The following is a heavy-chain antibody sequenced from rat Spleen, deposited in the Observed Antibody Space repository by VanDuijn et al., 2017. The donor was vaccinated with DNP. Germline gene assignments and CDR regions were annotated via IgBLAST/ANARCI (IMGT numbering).Heavy chain of an antibody. D-gene: IGHD1-5*01. CDR1: GFPFSNYN. CDR2: IIYDGSRT. V-gene: IGHV5S10*01. Sequence: EVQLVESGGGLVQPGRSLKLSCTASGFPFSNYNMAWVRQAPKKGLEWVSTIIYDGSRTYYRDSVKGRFTISRDNARSTLYLQMDSLRSEETATYYCARHGEVHLRYAMDAWGQGTSVTVSS. J-gene: IGHJ4*01. CDR3: ARHGEVHLRYAMDA.